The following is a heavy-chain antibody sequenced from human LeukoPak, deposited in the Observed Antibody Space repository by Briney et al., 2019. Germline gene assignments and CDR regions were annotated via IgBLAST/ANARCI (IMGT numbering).Heavy chain of an antibody. CDR2: IHYSGST. D-gene: IGHD3-16*01. J-gene: IGHJ4*02. V-gene: IGHV4-59*01. Sequence: SETLSLTCTVSGGSISSYYWSWIRRPPGKGLEWIGYIHYSGSTNYNPSLKSRVTISVDTSKNQFSLKLSSVTAADTAVYYCARAFWGSGIDFWGQGTLVTVSS. CDR3: ARAFWGSGIDF. CDR1: GGSISSYY.